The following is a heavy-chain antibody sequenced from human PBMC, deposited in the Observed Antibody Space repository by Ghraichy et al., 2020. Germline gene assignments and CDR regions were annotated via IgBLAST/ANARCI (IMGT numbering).Heavy chain of an antibody. CDR1: GGSISSSSYY. V-gene: IGHV4-39*01. Sequence: SETLSLTCTVSGGSISSSSYYWGWIRQPPGKGLEWIGSIYYSGSTYYNPSLKSRVTISVDTSKNQFSLKLSSVTAADTAVYYCARLDAGQLVRIDYWGQGTLVTVSS. D-gene: IGHD6-6*01. J-gene: IGHJ4*02. CDR3: ARLDAGQLVRIDY. CDR2: IYYSGST.